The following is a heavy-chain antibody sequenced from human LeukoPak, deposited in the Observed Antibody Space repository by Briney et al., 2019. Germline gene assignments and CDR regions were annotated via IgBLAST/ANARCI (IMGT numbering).Heavy chain of an antibody. D-gene: IGHD1-1*01. J-gene: IGHJ4*02. CDR3: ASQRRGYNSNDVAY. V-gene: IGHV4-38-2*01. Sequence: SETLSLTCAVSGYSISSGYYWGWIRQPPGKGLEWIGSIYHSGSTYYNPSLKSRVTISVDTSKNQFSLKLSSVTAADTAVCYCASQRRGYNSNDVAYWGQGTLVTVSS. CDR1: GYSISSGYY. CDR2: IYHSGST.